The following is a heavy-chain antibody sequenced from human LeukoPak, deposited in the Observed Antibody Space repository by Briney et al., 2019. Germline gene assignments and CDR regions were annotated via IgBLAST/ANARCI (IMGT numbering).Heavy chain of an antibody. J-gene: IGHJ4*02. CDR3: AKDFGQQLGEDY. Sequence: GGSLRLSCAASGFTFSSYGMHWVRQAPGKGLEWVAFIRYDGSNKYYADSVKGRFTISRDNSKNTLYLQMNSLRAEDTAVYYCAKDFGQQLGEDYWGQGTLVTVSS. CDR1: GFTFSSYG. D-gene: IGHD6-13*01. CDR2: IRYDGSNK. V-gene: IGHV3-30*02.